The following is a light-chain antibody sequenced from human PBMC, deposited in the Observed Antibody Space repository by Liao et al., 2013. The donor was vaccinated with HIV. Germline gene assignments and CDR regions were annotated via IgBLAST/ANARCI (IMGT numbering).Light chain of an antibody. Sequence: SYVLSQPPSVSVAPGKTAKITCGGDDIGSKSVHWYQQKPGQAPGLVIFYDSDRPSGIPARFSGSNSGNTATLTISRVEAGDEADYFCQLWDSSSDHPYVFGTGTQVTVL. CDR3: QLWDSSSDHPYV. CDR2: YDS. J-gene: IGLJ1*01. V-gene: IGLV3-21*01. CDR1: DIGSKS.